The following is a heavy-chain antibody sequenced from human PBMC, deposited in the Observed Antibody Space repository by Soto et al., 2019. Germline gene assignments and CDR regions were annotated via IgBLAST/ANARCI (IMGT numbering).Heavy chain of an antibody. CDR2: ISGSGGST. Sequence: EVQLLESGGGLIQPGGSLRLSCAASGFTFSSYAMNWVRQAPGKGLEWVSGISGSGGSTYYADSVKGRFTISRDNSKNTLYLQVSSLRAEDTAVYYCAKAFSWYDYWGQGTLVTVSS. V-gene: IGHV3-23*01. J-gene: IGHJ4*02. CDR1: GFTFSSYA. D-gene: IGHD6-13*01. CDR3: AKAFSWYDY.